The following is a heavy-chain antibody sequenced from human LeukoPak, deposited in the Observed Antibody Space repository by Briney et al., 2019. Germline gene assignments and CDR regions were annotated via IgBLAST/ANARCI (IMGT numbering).Heavy chain of an antibody. CDR1: GFTFSSYA. V-gene: IGHV3-23*01. J-gene: IGHJ3*02. CDR3: VRDNHGYAFDI. D-gene: IGHD1-14*01. Sequence: GGSLRLSCAASGFTFSSYAMSWVRQAPGKGLEWVSAITTSGGSTYYADSVKGRFTISRDNAKNTMFLQMNSLRDEDTAVYYCVRDNHGYAFDIWGQGTLVAVSS. CDR2: ITTSGGST.